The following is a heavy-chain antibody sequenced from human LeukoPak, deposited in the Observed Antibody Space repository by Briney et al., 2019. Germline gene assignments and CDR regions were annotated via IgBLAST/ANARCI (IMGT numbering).Heavy chain of an antibody. J-gene: IGHJ6*03. V-gene: IGHV4-59*01. Sequence: PSETQSLTCTVSGGSISSYYWSWIRQPPGKGLECIGDIYYSGSTNYNPSLKGRVPVSVDTSQNQFSPKLSSVTAADTAVYYCARLGYCSGGSCYAHAPYYYYYYMDVWGKGTTVTVSS. CDR2: IYYSGST. D-gene: IGHD2-15*01. CDR3: ARLGYCSGGSCYAHAPYYYYYYMDV. CDR1: GGSISSYY.